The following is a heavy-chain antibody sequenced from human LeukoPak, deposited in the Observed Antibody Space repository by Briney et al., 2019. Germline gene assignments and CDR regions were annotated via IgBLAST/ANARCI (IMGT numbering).Heavy chain of an antibody. CDR2: IYHTGST. J-gene: IGHJ4*02. D-gene: IGHD3-10*01. V-gene: IGHV4-59*01. Sequence: SETLSLTCTVSGGSIKNFYWYWVRQPPGKGLEWIGYIYHTGSTNYNPSLKNRVTMSVDTSKNLLSLRPTYLTAADTAVYYCARVGDSGSSFDYWGQGTQVTVSS. CDR3: ARVGDSGSSFDY. CDR1: GGSIKNFY.